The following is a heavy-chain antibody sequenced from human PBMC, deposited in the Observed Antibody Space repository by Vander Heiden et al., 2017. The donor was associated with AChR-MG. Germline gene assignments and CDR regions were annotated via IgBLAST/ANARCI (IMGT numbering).Heavy chain of an antibody. J-gene: IGHJ4*02. V-gene: IGHV3-23*01. CDR2: LTASGGSI. CDR1: GFTFSNYA. D-gene: IGHD6-19*01. Sequence: EVQLLESGGDFVQPGGSLRLSCAPSGFTFSNYAMTWIRQAPGKGLEWVSTLTASGGSIYYADAVKGRFTISRDNSKNTLYLHMSRMRAEDTALYYCAKGAVNTGWYSDYWGQGTLVTVSS. CDR3: AKGAVNTGWYSDY.